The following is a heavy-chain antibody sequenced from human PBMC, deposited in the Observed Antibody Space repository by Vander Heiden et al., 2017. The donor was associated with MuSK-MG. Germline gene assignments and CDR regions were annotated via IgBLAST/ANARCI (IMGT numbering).Heavy chain of an antibody. Sequence: WIGEINHSGSTNYNTSLKSRVTISVDTSKNQFSLKLSSVTAADTAVYYCARLPPSLDAFDIWGQGTMVTVSS. V-gene: IGHV4-34*01. J-gene: IGHJ3*02. CDR2: INHSGST. CDR3: ARLPPSLDAFDI.